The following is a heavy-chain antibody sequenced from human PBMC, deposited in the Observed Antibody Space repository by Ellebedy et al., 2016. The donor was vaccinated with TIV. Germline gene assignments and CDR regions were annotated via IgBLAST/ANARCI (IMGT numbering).Heavy chain of an antibody. CDR1: GFTFSSYA. Sequence: GESLKISXAASGFTFSSYAMSWVRQAPGKGLEWVSGLTAGGDTTYYTDSVKGRFTISRDNSKNTLFLQMNSLRADDTAVYYCAKDLHQRGSSYGIDYWGQGTLVTVSS. CDR3: AKDLHQRGSSYGIDY. D-gene: IGHD5-18*01. V-gene: IGHV3-23*01. CDR2: LTAGGDTT. J-gene: IGHJ4*02.